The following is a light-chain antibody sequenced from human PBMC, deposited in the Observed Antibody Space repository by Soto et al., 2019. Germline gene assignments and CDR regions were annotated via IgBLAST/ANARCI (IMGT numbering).Light chain of an antibody. CDR2: LEGSGSY. CDR3: ETWDSNTRV. V-gene: IGLV4-60*02. J-gene: IGLJ3*02. CDR1: SGHSSYI. Sequence: QLVLTQSSSASAXXXXSVKXXXXXSSGHSSYIIAWHQQQPGKAPRYLMKLEGSGSYNKGSGVPDRFSGSSSGADRYLTISNLQFEDEADYYCETWDSNTRVFGGGTKLTVL.